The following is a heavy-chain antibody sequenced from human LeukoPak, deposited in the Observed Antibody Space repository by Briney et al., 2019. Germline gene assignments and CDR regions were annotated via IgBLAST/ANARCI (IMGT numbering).Heavy chain of an antibody. CDR2: IYYSGST. V-gene: IGHV4-59*01. J-gene: IGHJ6*02. CDR3: ARVLNNYYYGMDV. Sequence: SETLSLTCTVSGGSISSYYWSWIRQPPGKGLEWIGYIYYSGSTNYNPSLKSRVTISVDTSKNQFSLKLSSVTAADTAVYYCARVLNNYYYGMDVWGQGTTVTVSS. CDR1: GGSISSYY. D-gene: IGHD2-8*01.